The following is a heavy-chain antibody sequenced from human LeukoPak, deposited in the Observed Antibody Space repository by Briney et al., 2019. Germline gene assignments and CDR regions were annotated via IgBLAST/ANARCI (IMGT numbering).Heavy chain of an antibody. CDR2: IYSGGST. Sequence: PGGSLRLSCAASGFTVSSNYMSWVRQAPGKGLEWVSVIYSGGSTYYADSVKGRFTISRDNSKNTLYLQMNSLRAEDTAVYYCAREAVRGARAAFDIWGQGTMVTVSS. V-gene: IGHV3-53*01. CDR1: GFTVSSNY. D-gene: IGHD3-10*01. J-gene: IGHJ3*02. CDR3: AREAVRGARAAFDI.